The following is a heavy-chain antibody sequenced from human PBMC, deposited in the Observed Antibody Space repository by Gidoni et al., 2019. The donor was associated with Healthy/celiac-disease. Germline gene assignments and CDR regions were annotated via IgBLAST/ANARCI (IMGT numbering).Heavy chain of an antibody. CDR2: INPNSGGT. Sequence: QVQLVQSGAEVKKPGASVKVSCKASGYTFTGYYMHWVRQAPGQGLEWMGWINPNSGGTNYAQKFQGWVTMTRDTSISTAYMELSRLRSDDTAVYYCARDLITNSGYDYYYYYGMDVWGQGTTVTVSS. CDR3: ARDLITNSGYDYYYYYGMDV. V-gene: IGHV1-2*04. J-gene: IGHJ6*02. D-gene: IGHD5-12*01. CDR1: GYTFTGYY.